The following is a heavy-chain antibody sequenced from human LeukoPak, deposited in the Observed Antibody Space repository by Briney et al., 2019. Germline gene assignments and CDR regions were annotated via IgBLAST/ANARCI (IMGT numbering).Heavy chain of an antibody. V-gene: IGHV3-53*01. CDR3: ARDVGDEGNY. CDR2: IYSGGST. Sequence: PGGSLRLSCAASGFTFSDYYMSWVRQAPGKGLEWVSVIYSGGSTYYADSVKGRFTISRDNSKNTLYLQMSSLRTADTAVYYCARDVGDEGNYWGQGTLVTVSS. D-gene: IGHD3-16*01. CDR1: GFTFSDYY. J-gene: IGHJ4*02.